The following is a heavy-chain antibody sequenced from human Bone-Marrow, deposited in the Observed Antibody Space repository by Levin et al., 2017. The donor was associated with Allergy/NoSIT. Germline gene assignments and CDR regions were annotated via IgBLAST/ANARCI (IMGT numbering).Heavy chain of an antibody. CDR3: TRDGYYDKYNYYGMDV. J-gene: IGHJ6*02. CDR2: IRSKAYGGTT. D-gene: IGHD3-22*01. Sequence: GESLKISCTASGFTFGDYAMSWFRQAPGKGLEWVGFIRSKAYGGTTEYAASVKGRFTISRDDSKSIAYLQMNSLKTEDTAVYYCTRDGYYDKYNYYGMDVWGQGTTVTVSS. V-gene: IGHV3-49*03. CDR1: GFTFGDYA.